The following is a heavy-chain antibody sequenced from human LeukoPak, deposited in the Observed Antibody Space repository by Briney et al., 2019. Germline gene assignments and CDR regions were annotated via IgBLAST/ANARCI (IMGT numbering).Heavy chain of an antibody. J-gene: IGHJ4*02. CDR3: AKDQISKGFWSGYGY. CDR2: ISGSGGST. V-gene: IGHV3-23*01. D-gene: IGHD3-3*01. CDR1: GFTFSSYA. Sequence: GGSPRLSCAASGFTFSSYAMSWVRQAPGKGLEWVSAISGSGGSTYYADSVKGRFTISRDNSKNTLYLQMNSLRAEDTAVYYCAKDQISKGFWSGYGYWGQGTLVTVSS.